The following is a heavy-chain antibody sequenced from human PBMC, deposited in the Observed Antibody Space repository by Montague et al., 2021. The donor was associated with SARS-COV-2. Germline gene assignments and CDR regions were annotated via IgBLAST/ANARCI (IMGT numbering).Heavy chain of an antibody. CDR2: IYHSGST. J-gene: IGHJ6*02. CDR3: ARGSMVRGGKVYYGVDV. Sequence: TLSLTCAVSGGSISSGGYSWNWIRQPPGKGLEWIGYIYHSGSTHYNPSLKSRVTISLGSSKNQFSLNLTSVTAADTAVYYCARGSMVRGGKVYYGVDVWGQGTTVTVSS. V-gene: IGHV4-30-2*01. CDR1: GGSISSGGYS. D-gene: IGHD3-10*01.